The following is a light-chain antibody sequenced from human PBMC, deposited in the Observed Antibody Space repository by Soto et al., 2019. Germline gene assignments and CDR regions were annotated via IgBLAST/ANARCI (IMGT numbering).Light chain of an antibody. CDR1: QSVSSY. CDR3: QQRSNWPLT. V-gene: IGKV3-11*01. J-gene: IGKJ4*01. CDR2: DAS. Sequence: ETVLTQSPATLSLSPGDTATLSCRASQSVSSYLAWYQQKPGQAPRLLIYDASNRATGIPARFSGSGSGTDFTLTIISLEPEDFAVYYCQQRSNWPLTCGGGTKVEIK.